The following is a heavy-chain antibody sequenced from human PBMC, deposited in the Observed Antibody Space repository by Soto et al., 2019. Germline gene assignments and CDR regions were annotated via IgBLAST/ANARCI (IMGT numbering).Heavy chain of an antibody. CDR3: ASEQQLALGDP. CDR1: GGSISSSSYY. Sequence: QLQLQESGPGLVKPSETLSLTCTVSGGSISSSSYYWGWIRQPPGKGLEWIGSIYYSGSTYYNPSLKSRVTISVDTSKNQFSLKLSSVTAADTAVYYCASEQQLALGDPWGQGTLVTVSS. J-gene: IGHJ5*02. CDR2: IYYSGST. V-gene: IGHV4-39*01. D-gene: IGHD6-13*01.